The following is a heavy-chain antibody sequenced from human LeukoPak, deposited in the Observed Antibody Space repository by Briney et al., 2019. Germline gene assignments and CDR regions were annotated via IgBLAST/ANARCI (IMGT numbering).Heavy chain of an antibody. J-gene: IGHJ4*02. CDR1: GFTFSSYA. CDR2: ISGSGVST. V-gene: IGHV3-23*01. CDR3: AKDRAVAGTSGPRGNDY. Sequence: PGGSLRLSCAASGFTFSSYAMSWVRQAPGKGLEWVSGISGSGVSTYYADSVKGRFTISRDNSKNTVYLQMNSLRAEDTAVYYCAKDRAVAGTSGPRGNDYWGQGTLVTVSS. D-gene: IGHD6-19*01.